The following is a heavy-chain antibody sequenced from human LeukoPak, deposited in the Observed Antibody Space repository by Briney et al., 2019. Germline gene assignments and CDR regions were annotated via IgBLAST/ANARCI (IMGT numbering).Heavy chain of an antibody. Sequence: GGSLRLSCAGSGFTFSSYSMNWVRQAPGKGLEWVSYISSTSATIYYADSVKGRFTISRDNAENSLYLQMNNLRDEDTAVYYCATGLRSSQDWGQGTLVIVSS. CDR2: ISSTSATI. CDR1: GFTFSSYS. CDR3: ATGLRSSQD. D-gene: IGHD6-13*01. V-gene: IGHV3-48*02. J-gene: IGHJ1*01.